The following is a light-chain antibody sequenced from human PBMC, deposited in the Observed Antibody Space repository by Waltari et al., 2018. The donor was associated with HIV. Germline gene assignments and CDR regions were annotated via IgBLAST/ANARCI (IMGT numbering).Light chain of an antibody. V-gene: IGKV4-1*01. Sequence: DIVMTQSPDSLAVSLGEVATINCKSTQSVLYSSNNKNYLAWYQQKPGQPPKLLIYWASTRESGVPDRFSGSGSGTDFTLTVSSLQAEDVAVYYCQQYYTTLWTFGQGTKVEIK. J-gene: IGKJ1*01. CDR1: QSVLYSSNNKNY. CDR3: QQYYTTLWT. CDR2: WAS.